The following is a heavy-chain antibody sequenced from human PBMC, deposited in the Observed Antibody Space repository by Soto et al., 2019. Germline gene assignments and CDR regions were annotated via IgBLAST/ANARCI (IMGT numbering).Heavy chain of an antibody. J-gene: IGHJ4*02. V-gene: IGHV4-30-4*01. D-gene: IGHD4-17*01. CDR2: IYYSGST. CDR3: AREDFRAVTPDY. Sequence: QVQLQESGPGLVKPSQTLSLTCTVSGGSVSSGDYYWSWIRQPPGKGLEWIGYIYYSGSTYYNPSLKSRVTISVQTSKHQFSLKLSSVTAADTAVYYCAREDFRAVTPDYWGQGTLVTVSS. CDR1: GGSVSSGDYY.